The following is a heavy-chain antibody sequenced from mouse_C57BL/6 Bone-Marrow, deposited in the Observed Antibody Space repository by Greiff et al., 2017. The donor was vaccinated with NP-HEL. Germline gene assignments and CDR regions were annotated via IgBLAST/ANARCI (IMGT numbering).Heavy chain of an antibody. CDR1: GFSFNTYA. CDR3: VRNYGGYFDY. Sequence: EVKLMESGGGLVQPKGSLKLSCAASGFSFNTYAMNWVRQAPGKGLEWVARIRSKSNNYATYYADSVKDRFTISRDDSESMLYLQMNNLKTEDTAMYYCVRNYGGYFDYWGQGTTLTVSS. D-gene: IGHD1-1*01. CDR2: IRSKSNNYAT. J-gene: IGHJ2*01. V-gene: IGHV10-1*01.